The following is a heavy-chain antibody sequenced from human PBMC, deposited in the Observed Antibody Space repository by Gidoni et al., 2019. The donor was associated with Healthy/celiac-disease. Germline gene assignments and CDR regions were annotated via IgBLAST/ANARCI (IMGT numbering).Heavy chain of an antibody. Sequence: QLQLQESGSGLVKPSQTLSLTCAVSGGSISRGGYSGSWIRQPPGKGLEWIGYIYHSGSTYYNPSLKSRVTISVDRSKNQFSLKLSSVTAADTAVYYCARGGYCSSTSCPTINWFDPWGQGTLVTVSS. CDR2: IYHSGST. V-gene: IGHV4-30-2*01. J-gene: IGHJ5*02. CDR1: GGSISRGGYS. CDR3: ARGGYCSSTSCPTINWFDP. D-gene: IGHD2-2*01.